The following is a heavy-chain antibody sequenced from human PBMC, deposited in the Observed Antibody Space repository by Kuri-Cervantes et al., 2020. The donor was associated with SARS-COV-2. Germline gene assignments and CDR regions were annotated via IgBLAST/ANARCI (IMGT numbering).Heavy chain of an antibody. J-gene: IGHJ6*02. CDR3: ARGTVGAPGGGMDV. Sequence: LRLSCTVSGGSISSGSYYWSWIRQPAGKGLEWIGRIHTSGSTNYNPSLKSRVTISVDTSKNQFSLKLSSVTAADTAVYYCARGTVGAPGGGMDVWGQGTTVTVSS. CDR2: IHTSGST. D-gene: IGHD1-26*01. V-gene: IGHV4-61*02. CDR1: GGSISSGSYY.